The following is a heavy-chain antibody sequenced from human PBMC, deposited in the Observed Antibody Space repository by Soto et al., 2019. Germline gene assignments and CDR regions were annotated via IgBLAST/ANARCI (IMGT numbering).Heavy chain of an antibody. V-gene: IGHV3-23*01. CDR1: GFTFSSYA. Sequence: GGSLRLSYAASGFTFSSYAMSWVRQAPGKGLEWVSAISGSGGSTYYADSVKGRFTISRDNSKNTLYLQMNSLRAEDTAVYYCAKDRECSGGSCYADYWGQGTLVTVSS. CDR3: AKDRECSGGSCYADY. D-gene: IGHD2-15*01. J-gene: IGHJ4*02. CDR2: ISGSGGST.